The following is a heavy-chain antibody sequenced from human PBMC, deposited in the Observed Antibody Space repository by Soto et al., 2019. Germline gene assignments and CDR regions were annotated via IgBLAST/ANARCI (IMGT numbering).Heavy chain of an antibody. J-gene: IGHJ5*02. CDR3: ARAVVVVAATQGFDP. Sequence: GGSLRLSCAASGFTFSSYEMNWVRQAPGKGLEWVSYISSSGSTIYYADSVKGRFTISRDNAKNSLYLQMNSLRAEDTAVYYCARAVVVVAATQGFDPWGQGTLVTVSS. D-gene: IGHD2-15*01. V-gene: IGHV3-48*03. CDR2: ISSSGSTI. CDR1: GFTFSSYE.